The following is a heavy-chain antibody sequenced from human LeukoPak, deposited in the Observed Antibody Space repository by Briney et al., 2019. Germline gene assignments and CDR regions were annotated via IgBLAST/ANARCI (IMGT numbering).Heavy chain of an antibody. CDR2: IYYSGST. D-gene: IGHD4-17*01. V-gene: IGHV4-30-4*08. Sequence: SETLSLTCTVSGGSISSSSYYWSWIRQPPGKGLEWIGYIYYSGSTYYNPSLKSRVTISVDTSENQFSLKLSSVTAADTAVYYCARVDDGDYGYAFDIWGQGTMVTVSS. CDR3: ARVDDGDYGYAFDI. CDR1: GGSISSSSYY. J-gene: IGHJ3*02.